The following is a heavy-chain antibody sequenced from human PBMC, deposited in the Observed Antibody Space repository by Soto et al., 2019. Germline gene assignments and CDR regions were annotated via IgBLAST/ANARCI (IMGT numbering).Heavy chain of an antibody. D-gene: IGHD3-10*01. J-gene: IGHJ4*02. CDR3: AKGGGFGELLQPSDY. CDR1: GFTFSSFA. CDR2: ITNSGST. Sequence: EVQVLESGGGLVEPGGSLRLSCAASGFTFSSFAMSWVRQAPRKGLEWVSTITNSGSTYYADSVKGRFTISRDNSKNTLYLQMGRLGAEDTAVYYCAKGGGFGELLQPSDYWGQGTLVTVSS. V-gene: IGHV3-23*01.